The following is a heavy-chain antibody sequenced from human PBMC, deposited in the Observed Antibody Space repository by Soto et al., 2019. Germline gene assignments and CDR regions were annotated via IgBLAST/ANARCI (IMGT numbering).Heavy chain of an antibody. CDR2: ISSTTNYI. CDR1: GFTFTRYS. J-gene: IGHJ4*02. Sequence: GGSLRLSCAASGFTFTRYSMNWVRQAPGKGLEWVSSISSTTNYIYYGDSMKGRFTISRDNAKNSLYLKMNSLRAEDTAVYYCARESEDLTSNFDYWGQGTLVTVSS. CDR3: ARESEDLTSNFDY. V-gene: IGHV3-21*06.